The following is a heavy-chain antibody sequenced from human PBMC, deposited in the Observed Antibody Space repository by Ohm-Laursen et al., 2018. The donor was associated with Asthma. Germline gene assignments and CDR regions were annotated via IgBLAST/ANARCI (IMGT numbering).Heavy chain of an antibody. Sequence: TLSLTCAVSGDSISSSYWWSWIRQPPGKGLEWIGYIYYSGSTYYNPSLKSRVTISVDTSKNQFSLKLSSVTAADTAMYYCARGGDYHYYGMAVWGQGTTVTVSS. J-gene: IGHJ6*02. CDR1: GDSISSSYW. CDR3: ARGGDYHYYGMAV. D-gene: IGHD1-26*01. CDR2: IYYSGST. V-gene: IGHV4-31*11.